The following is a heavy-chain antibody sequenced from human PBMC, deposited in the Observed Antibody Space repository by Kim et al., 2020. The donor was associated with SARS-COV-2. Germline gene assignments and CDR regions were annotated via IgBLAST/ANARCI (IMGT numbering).Heavy chain of an antibody. V-gene: IGHV3-11*01. Sequence: SDGSSTDYAASVNVRFTISRDSAKRSVSLQMNSLTPEDTAVYYCVREPSNWGQGTLVTVSS. J-gene: IGHJ4*02. CDR3: VREPSN. CDR2: SDGSST.